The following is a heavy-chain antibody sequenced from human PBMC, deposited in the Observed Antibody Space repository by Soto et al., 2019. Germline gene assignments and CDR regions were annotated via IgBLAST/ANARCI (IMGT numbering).Heavy chain of an antibody. J-gene: IGHJ6*02. CDR2: IYSIGSS. Sequence: QLQLQESGPGLVKPSETLSLTCTVSGGSIRSSSYWGWIRQPPGKGLEWIGRIYSIGSSYYNPSRKGRVTISAATSKNQFALNLISVAAADTAVYYCRRSSRYSTDVWGQGTTVTVSS. D-gene: IGHD2-2*01. V-gene: IGHV4-39*01. CDR3: RRSSRYSTDV. CDR1: GGSIRSSSY.